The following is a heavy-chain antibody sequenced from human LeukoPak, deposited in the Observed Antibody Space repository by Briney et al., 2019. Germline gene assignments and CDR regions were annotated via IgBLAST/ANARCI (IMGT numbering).Heavy chain of an antibody. CDR2: IIPIFGTA. CDR1: GGTFSSYA. V-gene: IGHV1-69*13. Sequence: SVKVSCKASGGTFSSYAISWVRQAPGQGLEWMGGIIPIFGTANYAQKFLGRVTITADESTSTAYMELSSLRSEDTAVYYCATPSVTMVRGVSSKYYYYGMDVWGQGTTVTVSS. D-gene: IGHD3-10*01. J-gene: IGHJ6*02. CDR3: ATPSVTMVRGVSSKYYYYGMDV.